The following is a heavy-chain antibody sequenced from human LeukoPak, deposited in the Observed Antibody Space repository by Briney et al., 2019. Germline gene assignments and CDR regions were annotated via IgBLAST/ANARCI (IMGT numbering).Heavy chain of an antibody. J-gene: IGHJ4*02. Sequence: PGGSLRLSCAASGFTFSSYSMNWVRQAPGKGLEWVSSTSSSSSYIYYADSVKGRFTISRDNAKNSLYLQMNSLRAEDTAVYYCARTFLSGSYSDDYWGQGTLVTVSS. V-gene: IGHV3-21*01. D-gene: IGHD1-26*01. CDR1: GFTFSSYS. CDR3: ARTFLSGSYSDDY. CDR2: TSSSSSYI.